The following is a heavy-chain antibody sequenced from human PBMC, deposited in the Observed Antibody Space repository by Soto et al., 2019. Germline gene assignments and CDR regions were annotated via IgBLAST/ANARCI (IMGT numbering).Heavy chain of an antibody. D-gene: IGHD6-25*01. CDR2: IIPIFGTA. V-gene: IGHV1-69*12. J-gene: IGHJ6*02. CDR3: ARQGAAVRDYYYGMDV. CDR1: GGTFSSYA. Sequence: QVQLVQSGAEVKKPGSSVPVSCKASGGTFSSYAISWVRQAPGQGLEWMGGIIPIFGTANYAQKFQGRVTITADESTSRAYLELSSLRSEYTAVYYCARQGAAVRDYYYGMDVWGQGTRVPVSS.